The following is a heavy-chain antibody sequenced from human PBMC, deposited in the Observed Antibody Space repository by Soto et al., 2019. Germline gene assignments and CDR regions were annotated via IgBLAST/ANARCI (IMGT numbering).Heavy chain of an antibody. CDR1: GSSYIDYY. Sequence: PSDSLSPTYNCSGSSYIDYYWNGLRRPPGEGLEWSGKIYQSGSTNYNPSLKSRVTMLVDTSRSQFSLKLTSVTAMDTAVYYCAGGRDTVVRGVMNWFDPWGQG. CDR3: AGGRDTVVRGVMNWFDP. CDR2: IYQSGST. J-gene: IGHJ5*02. D-gene: IGHD3-10*01. V-gene: IGHV4-34*01.